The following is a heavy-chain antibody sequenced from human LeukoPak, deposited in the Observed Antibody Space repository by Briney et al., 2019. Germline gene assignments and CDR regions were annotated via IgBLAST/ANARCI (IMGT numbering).Heavy chain of an antibody. CDR2: IYYSGST. Sequence: SETLSLTCTVAGGSLISGGPYWGWIRQHPGQGLEWIGYIYYSGSTYYNPSLRSRLSISVDTSKSQFSLHLHSVTAADTAVYYCASAPYSSGWYPFDPWGQGTLVTVSS. CDR1: GGSLISGGPY. CDR3: ASAPYSSGWYPFDP. J-gene: IGHJ5*02. D-gene: IGHD6-19*01. V-gene: IGHV4-31*03.